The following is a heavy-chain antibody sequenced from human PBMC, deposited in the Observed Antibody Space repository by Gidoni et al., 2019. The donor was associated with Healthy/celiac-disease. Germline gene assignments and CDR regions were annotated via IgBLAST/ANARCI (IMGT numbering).Heavy chain of an antibody. CDR1: GGSISSYY. D-gene: IGHD2-15*01. CDR3: ERLARGGWYFDY. V-gene: IGHV4-4*07. J-gene: IGHJ4*02. Sequence: QVQLQESGPGLVMPSETLSLTCTVSGGSISSYYRSWIRQPAGKGLEWIGRIDTSGNTNYNPALKSRVTMSGDTSKNQFTLKLNSVTAAVTAVYYCERLARGGWYFDYWGQGTLVTVSS. CDR2: IDTSGNT.